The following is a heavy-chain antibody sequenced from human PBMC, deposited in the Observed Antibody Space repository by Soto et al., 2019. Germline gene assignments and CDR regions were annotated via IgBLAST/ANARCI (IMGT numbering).Heavy chain of an antibody. Sequence: SETLSLTCTVSGGSISGYYWSWIRQPPGKGLEWIGYMYNTGSTVYNPSFKSRVTISVDTSKNQFSLKLNSVTAADTAVYYCASQKLDVPAYFDYWGQGTLVTVSS. D-gene: IGHD1-1*01. CDR3: ASQKLDVPAYFDY. CDR1: GGSISGYY. V-gene: IGHV4-59*01. CDR2: MYNTGST. J-gene: IGHJ4*02.